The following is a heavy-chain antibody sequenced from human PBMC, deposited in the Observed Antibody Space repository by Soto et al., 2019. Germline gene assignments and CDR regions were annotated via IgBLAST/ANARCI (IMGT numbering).Heavy chain of an antibody. CDR1: GGSFSGYY. CDR3: ARGGLMVYAMFDY. Sequence: QVQLQQWGAGLLKPSETLSLTCAVHGGSFSGYYWSWIRQPPGKGLEWIGEINHSGSTKYNPSLKSRVTISGDTSKNQFSLRLSSVTAADTALYYCARGGLMVYAMFDYWGQGTLVTVSS. V-gene: IGHV4-34*01. J-gene: IGHJ4*02. D-gene: IGHD2-8*01. CDR2: INHSGST.